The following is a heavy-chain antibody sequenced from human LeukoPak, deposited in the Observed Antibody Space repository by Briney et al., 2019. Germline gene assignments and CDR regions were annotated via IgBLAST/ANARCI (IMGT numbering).Heavy chain of an antibody. CDR2: ISTYSGNT. V-gene: IGHV1-18*01. D-gene: IGHD3-22*01. J-gene: IGHJ4*02. Sequence: ASVKVSCKASGYTFTTYGISWVRQAPGQGLEWMGWISTYSGNTNYAQKLQGRVTMTTDTSTSTAYMELRSLRSDDTAVYYCARPYYDSSAPPYDYWGQGTLVTVSS. CDR3: ARPYYDSSAPPYDY. CDR1: GYTFTTYG.